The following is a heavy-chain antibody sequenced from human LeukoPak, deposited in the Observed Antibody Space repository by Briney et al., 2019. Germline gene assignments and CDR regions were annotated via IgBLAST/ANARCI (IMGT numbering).Heavy chain of an antibody. CDR3: ARRRDGYNL. CDR2: ISSSGDGT. V-gene: IGHV3-64*02. CDR1: GFTFSAYP. D-gene: IGHD5-12*01. J-gene: IGHJ4*02. Sequence: GGSLRLSCEASGFTFSAYPMPWVRQAPGRGREYVSSISSSGDGTFYVDSVKGRFTIFRDNSKNTLYLQMGSLGIEDVGVYYCARRRDGYNLWGQGTLVTVSS.